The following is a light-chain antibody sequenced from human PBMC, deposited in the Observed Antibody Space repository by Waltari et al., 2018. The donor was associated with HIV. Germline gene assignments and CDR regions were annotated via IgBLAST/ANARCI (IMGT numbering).Light chain of an antibody. CDR2: DDA. V-gene: IGLV3-21*03. Sequence: SYILTQSPSVSVAPGKTAKISCGGDNVGSKRVHWDQQKPGQAPLLVIYDDAARPSGIPARFSGSNSGNTATLTITRVEVGDEADYYCQVWDFTTDHVVFGGGTKLTVL. CDR1: NVGSKR. J-gene: IGLJ3*02. CDR3: QVWDFTTDHVV.